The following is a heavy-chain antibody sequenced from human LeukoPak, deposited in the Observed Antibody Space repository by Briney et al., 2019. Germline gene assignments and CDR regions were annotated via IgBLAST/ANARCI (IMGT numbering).Heavy chain of an antibody. CDR1: GGTFSSYA. V-gene: IGHV1-69*05. CDR3: ARLSVVIYGDYGDAFDI. CDR2: IIPIFGTA. D-gene: IGHD4-17*01. J-gene: IGHJ3*02. Sequence: SVKVSCKASGGTFSSYAISWVRQAPGQGLEWMGGIIPIFGTANYAQKFQGRVTITTDESTSTAYMELSSLRSEDTAVYYCARLSVVIYGDYGDAFDIWGQGTMVTVSS.